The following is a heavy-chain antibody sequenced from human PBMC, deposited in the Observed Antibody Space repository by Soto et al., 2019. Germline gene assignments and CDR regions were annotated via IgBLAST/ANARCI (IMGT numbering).Heavy chain of an antibody. Sequence: EVQLVESGGGFVKPGGSLRLSCAASGFTFRNAWMSWVRQAPGKGLEWVGRIKSKIDGGTTAYAAPVKGRFIISREDSKDTLYLQMNGLKTDDTAVYYWATGWIQLWSPVVYWGQGTLVTVTS. CDR1: GFTFRNAW. CDR3: ATGWIQLWSPVVY. V-gene: IGHV3-15*01. CDR2: IKSKIDGGTT. J-gene: IGHJ4*02. D-gene: IGHD5-18*01.